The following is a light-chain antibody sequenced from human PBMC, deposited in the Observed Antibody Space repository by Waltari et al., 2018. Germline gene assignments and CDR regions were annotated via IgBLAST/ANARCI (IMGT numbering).Light chain of an antibody. V-gene: IGLV2-14*03. J-gene: IGLJ2*01. CDR1: SSGSGGYVC. CDR2: DVN. Sequence: SALTQPDSVSGSPGQSIPLSCSGISSGSGGYVCVPWYQQHPGKAPKVIIYDVNNRPSGVSNRFSGSKSGSSASLTISGLQAEDEADYYCSSFTSSTTGIFGGGTKVTVL. CDR3: SSFTSSTTGI.